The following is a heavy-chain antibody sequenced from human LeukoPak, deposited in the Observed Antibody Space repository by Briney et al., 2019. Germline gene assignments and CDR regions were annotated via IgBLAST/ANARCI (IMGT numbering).Heavy chain of an antibody. CDR2: ISYDGSNK. Sequence: PGRSLRLSWAASGFTFSSYAMHWVRQAPGKGLEWVAVISYDGSNKYYADSVKGRFTISRDNSKNTLYLQMNSLRAEDTAVYYCARAGYDFWSGYRGLYNWFDPWGQGTLVTVSS. D-gene: IGHD3-3*01. CDR1: GFTFSSYA. CDR3: ARAGYDFWSGYRGLYNWFDP. V-gene: IGHV3-30-3*01. J-gene: IGHJ5*02.